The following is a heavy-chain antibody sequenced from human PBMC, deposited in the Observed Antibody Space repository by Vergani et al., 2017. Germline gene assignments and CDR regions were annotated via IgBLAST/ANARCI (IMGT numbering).Heavy chain of an antibody. V-gene: IGHV4-39*01. Sequence: QLQLQESGPGLVKPSETLSLTCTVSGGSISSSSYYWGWIRQPPGKGLEWIGSIYYSGSTYYNPSLKSRVTISVDTSKNQFSRKLSSVTAADTAVYYCASEVYDFWSGYSGAFDIWGQGTMVTVSS. CDR2: IYYSGST. D-gene: IGHD3-3*01. J-gene: IGHJ3*02. CDR3: ASEVYDFWSGYSGAFDI. CDR1: GGSISSSSYY.